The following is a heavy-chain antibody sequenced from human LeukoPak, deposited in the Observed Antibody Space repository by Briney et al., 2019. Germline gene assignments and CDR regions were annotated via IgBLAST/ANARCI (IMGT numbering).Heavy chain of an antibody. V-gene: IGHV3-53*01. Sequence: GGSLRLSCAASGFTVSSNYMSWVRQAPGKGLEWVSVIYSGGSTYYADSVKGRFTISRDNSKNTLYLQTNSLRAEDTAVYYCAGGRDGYKNDYWGQGTLVTVSS. CDR1: GFTVSSNY. D-gene: IGHD5-24*01. J-gene: IGHJ4*02. CDR3: AGGRDGYKNDY. CDR2: IYSGGST.